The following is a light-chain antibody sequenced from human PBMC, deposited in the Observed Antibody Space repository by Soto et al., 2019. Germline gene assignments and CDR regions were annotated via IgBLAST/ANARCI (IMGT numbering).Light chain of an antibody. CDR1: SSGVGGYNY. CDR3: SSYTSSSTPYV. J-gene: IGLJ1*01. Sequence: SALTQPASVSGSPGQSITISCTGTSSGVGGYNYVSWYQQHPGKAPKLMIYEVSNRPSGVSNRFSGSKSGNTASLTISGLQAEDEADYCCSSYTSSSTPYVFGTGTKVTVL. V-gene: IGLV2-14*01. CDR2: EVS.